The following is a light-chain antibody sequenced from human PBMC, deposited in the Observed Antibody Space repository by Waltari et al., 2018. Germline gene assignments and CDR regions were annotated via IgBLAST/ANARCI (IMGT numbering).Light chain of an antibody. V-gene: IGLV1-40*01. J-gene: IGLJ3*02. CDR3: QSYDSSLSGWV. CDR2: GNS. Sequence: QSVLTQPPSVSGAPGQRVTISCTGSSSNIGAGYDVHWYQQLPGTAPNLLTYGNSNRPSGVPDRLSGSKSGTSASLAITGLQAEDEADYYCQSYDSSLSGWVFGGGTKLTVL. CDR1: SSNIGAGYD.